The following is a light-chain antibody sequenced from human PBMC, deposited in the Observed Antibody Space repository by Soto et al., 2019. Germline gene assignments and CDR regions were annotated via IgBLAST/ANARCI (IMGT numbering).Light chain of an antibody. Sequence: EIVLTQSPASLSVSPGERATLSCRASQSVRSKVAWYQQKPGQAPSLVIYAASSRTTGIPDRFSGSGSGTEFTLTISRLEPEDFAVFYCQQYAASPITFGQGTRLEI. CDR1: QSVRSK. J-gene: IGKJ5*01. CDR3: QQYAASPIT. CDR2: AAS. V-gene: IGKV3-20*01.